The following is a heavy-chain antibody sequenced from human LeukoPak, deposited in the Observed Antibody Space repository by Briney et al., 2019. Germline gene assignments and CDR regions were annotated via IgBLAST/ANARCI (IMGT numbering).Heavy chain of an antibody. CDR1: GYTFTSYY. CDR3: ARDSSGNTYYYYYYMDV. V-gene: IGHV1-2*02. D-gene: IGHD6-6*01. CDR2: INPNSGGT. J-gene: IGHJ6*03. Sequence: ASVKVSCKASGYTFTSYYMHWVRQAPGQGLEWMGWINPNSGGTNYAQKFQGRVTMTRDTSISTAYMELSRLRSDDTAVYYCARDSSGNTYYYYYYMDVWGKGTTVTVSS.